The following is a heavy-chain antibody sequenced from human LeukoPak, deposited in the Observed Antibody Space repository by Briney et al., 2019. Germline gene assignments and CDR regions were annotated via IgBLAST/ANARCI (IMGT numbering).Heavy chain of an antibody. V-gene: IGHV4-59*01. Sequence: SETLSLTCTVSGGSISSYYWSWIRQPPGKGLEWIGYIYYSGSTNYNPSLKSRVTISVDTSKNQFSLKLSSVTAADTAVYYCVRGPYYDILTGLNYYYYYGMDVWGQGTTVTVSS. J-gene: IGHJ6*02. CDR3: VRGPYYDILTGLNYYYYYGMDV. CDR2: IYYSGST. D-gene: IGHD3-9*01. CDR1: GGSISSYY.